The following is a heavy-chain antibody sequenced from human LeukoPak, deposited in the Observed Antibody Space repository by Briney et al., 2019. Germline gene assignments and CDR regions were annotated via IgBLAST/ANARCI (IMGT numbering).Heavy chain of an antibody. Sequence: GGSLRLSCAASGFTVGTNYMGWVRQAPGKGLDWVSVIYSGGGAYYADSVKDRFTIFRDTSKNTLYLQMNSLRPEDTAVYYCARGSSLAAAARGFDYWGQGTLVTVSS. CDR3: ARGSSLAAAARGFDY. CDR2: IYSGGGA. V-gene: IGHV3-66*02. D-gene: IGHD6-25*01. CDR1: GFTVGTNY. J-gene: IGHJ4*02.